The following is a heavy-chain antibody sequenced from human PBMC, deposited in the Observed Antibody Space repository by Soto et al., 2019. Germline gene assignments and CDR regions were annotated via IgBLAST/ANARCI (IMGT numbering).Heavy chain of an antibody. CDR3: ARHTAQKYYYDSSGTYNWFDP. CDR2: IYYSGST. CDR1: GGSISSSSYY. J-gene: IGHJ5*02. Sequence: SETLSLTCTVSGGSISSSSYYWGWIRKPPGKGLEWIGSIYYSGSTYYNPSLRSRVTISVDTSKNQFSLKLSSVTAADTAVYYCARHTAQKYYYDSSGTYNWFDPWGQGTLVTVSS. V-gene: IGHV4-39*01. D-gene: IGHD3-22*01.